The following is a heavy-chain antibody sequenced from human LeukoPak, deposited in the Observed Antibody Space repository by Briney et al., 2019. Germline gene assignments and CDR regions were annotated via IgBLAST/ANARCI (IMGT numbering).Heavy chain of an antibody. CDR2: IYYSGST. Sequence: SETLSLTRTVSGGSISSYYWSWIRQPPGKGLEWIGYIYYSGSTNYNPSLKSRVTISVDTSKNQFSLKLSSVTAADTAVYYCARDYWEVAATWGVYYYYMDVWGKGTTVTVSS. V-gene: IGHV4-59*01. J-gene: IGHJ6*03. CDR1: GGSISSYY. CDR3: ARDYWEVAATWGVYYYYMDV. D-gene: IGHD2-15*01.